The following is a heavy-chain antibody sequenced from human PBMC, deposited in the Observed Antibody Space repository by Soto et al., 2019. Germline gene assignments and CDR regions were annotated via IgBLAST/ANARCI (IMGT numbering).Heavy chain of an antibody. V-gene: IGHV4-59*01. D-gene: IGHD3-22*01. Sequence: SETLSLTCTVSGGSISSYYWSWIRQPPGKGLEWIGYIYYSGSTNYNPSLKSRVTISVDTSKNQFSLKLSSVTAADTAVYYCAREGYDSSGYNWFDPWGQGTLVTVSS. CDR3: AREGYDSSGYNWFDP. CDR2: IYYSGST. J-gene: IGHJ5*02. CDR1: GGSISSYY.